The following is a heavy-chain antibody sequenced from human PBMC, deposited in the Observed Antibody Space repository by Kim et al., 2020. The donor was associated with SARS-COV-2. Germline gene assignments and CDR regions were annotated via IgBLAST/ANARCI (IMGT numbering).Heavy chain of an antibody. CDR1: GGSCRDFF. J-gene: IGHJ4*02. CDR2: ITPSGNT. V-gene: IGHV4-34*01. Sequence: SETLSLTCAVYGGSCRDFFCSWIRQPPGEGLEWIGEITPSGNTNYNPSLKSRVTISGDTSKNQFSLRLTSVTAADAAVYYCAGHPVDFDYWGQGVLVTVSS. CDR3: AGHPVDFDY.